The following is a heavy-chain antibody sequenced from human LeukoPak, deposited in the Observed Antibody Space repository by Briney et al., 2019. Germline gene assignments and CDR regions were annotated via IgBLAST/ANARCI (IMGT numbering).Heavy chain of an antibody. D-gene: IGHD3-22*01. CDR3: ARGPYSYDSSGAFDI. CDR1: GGSISSGAYY. J-gene: IGHJ3*02. Sequence: SETLSLTCAVSGGSISSGAYYWSWIRQPARKGLEWIGRISSSGSTNYNPSLKSRVTISVDTSKNQFSLKLSSVTAADTAVYFCARGPYSYDSSGAFDIWGQGTMVTVSS. CDR2: ISSSGST. V-gene: IGHV4-61*02.